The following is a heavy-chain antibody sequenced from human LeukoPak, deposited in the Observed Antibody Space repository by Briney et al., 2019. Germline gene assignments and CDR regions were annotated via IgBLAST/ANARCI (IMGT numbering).Heavy chain of an antibody. CDR2: IYTSGST. J-gene: IGHJ6*02. CDR3: AREGPTPHYYYYYYGMDV. V-gene: IGHV4-4*07. CDR1: GGSISSYY. Sequence: SETLSLTCTVSGGSISSYYWSWIRQPAGKGLEWIGRIYTSGSTNYNPSLKGRVTMSVDMSKNQFSLKLSSVTAADTAVYYCAREGPTPHYYYYYYGMDVWGQGTTVTVSS. D-gene: IGHD4-11*01.